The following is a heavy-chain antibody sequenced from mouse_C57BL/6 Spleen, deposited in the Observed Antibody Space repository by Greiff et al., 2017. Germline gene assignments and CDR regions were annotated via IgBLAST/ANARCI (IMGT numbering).Heavy chain of an antibody. V-gene: IGHV1-4*01. D-gene: IGHD2-4*01. CDR3: ARSRGYDYDDQAWFAY. J-gene: IGHJ3*01. Sequence: SGAELARPGASVKMSCKASGYTFTSYTMHWVKQRPGQGLEWIGYINPSSGYTKYNQKFKDKATLTADKSSSTAYMQLSSLTSEDSAVYYCARSRGYDYDDQAWFAYWGQGTLVTVSA. CDR1: GYTFTSYT. CDR2: INPSSGYT.